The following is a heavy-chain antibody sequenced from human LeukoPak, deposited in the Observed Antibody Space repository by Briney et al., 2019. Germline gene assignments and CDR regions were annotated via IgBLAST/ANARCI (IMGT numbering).Heavy chain of an antibody. Sequence: SETLSLTCTVSGDPISNYYCNWIRQPAGKGLEWIGRIYTGGSTNYNPSLKSRVTMSVDTSKNQFSLKLSSVTAADTAVYYCASGSWAYGDYPRWGQGTLVTVSS. CDR3: ASGSWAYGDYPR. V-gene: IGHV4-4*07. CDR1: GDPISNYY. J-gene: IGHJ4*02. CDR2: IYTGGST. D-gene: IGHD4-17*01.